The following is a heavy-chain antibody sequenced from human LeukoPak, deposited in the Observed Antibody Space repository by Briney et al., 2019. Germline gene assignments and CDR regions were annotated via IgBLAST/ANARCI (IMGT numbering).Heavy chain of an antibody. Sequence: GGSLRLSCAASGFTFSVAAMTWVRQAPGKGLEWVSSISSSSSSIYYSDSVKGRFAVSRDNAKNSLYLQMNSLRDEDTAVYYCAGSLRGGGWYMYWGQGTLVTVSS. CDR2: ISSSSSSI. CDR1: GFTFSVAA. J-gene: IGHJ4*02. V-gene: IGHV3-21*01. D-gene: IGHD6-19*01. CDR3: AGSLRGGGWYMY.